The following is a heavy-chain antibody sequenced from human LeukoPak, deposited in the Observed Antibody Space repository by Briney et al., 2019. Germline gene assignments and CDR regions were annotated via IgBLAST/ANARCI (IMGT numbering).Heavy chain of an antibody. CDR3: ARLRYFDWLEFDY. V-gene: IGHV4-34*01. CDR1: GGSFSGYY. J-gene: IGHJ4*02. Sequence: SETLSLTCAVYGGSFSGYYWSWIRQPPGKGLEWIGEINHSGSTNYNPSLKSRVTISVGTSKNQFSLKLSSVTAADTAVYYCARLRYFDWLEFDYWGQGTLVTVSS. D-gene: IGHD3-9*01. CDR2: INHSGST.